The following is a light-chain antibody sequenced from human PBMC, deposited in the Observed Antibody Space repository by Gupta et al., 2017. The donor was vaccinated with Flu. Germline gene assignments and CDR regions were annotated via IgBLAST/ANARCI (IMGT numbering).Light chain of an antibody. CDR2: DVS. Sequence: TSAGAQTSNDVSGCNFHCYHQHHPSEPPNLMIYDVSGRPAVVPDRFSGSTAANTSSLTISGLQAEDEADYYCCSYACSDTAMFGGGTKLTVL. CDR3: CSYACSDTAM. CDR1: SNDVSGCNF. J-gene: IGLJ3*02. V-gene: IGLV2-11*01.